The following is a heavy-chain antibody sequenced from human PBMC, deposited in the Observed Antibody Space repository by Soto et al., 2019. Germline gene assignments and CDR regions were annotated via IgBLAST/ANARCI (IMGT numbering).Heavy chain of an antibody. J-gene: IGHJ4*02. D-gene: IGHD6-13*01. CDR2: IYHSGST. CDR1: GGSISSSNW. CDR3: ARAAMGGSIWPFDY. Sequence: QVQLQESGPGLVKPSGTLSLTFAVSGGSISSSNWSSWVRQPPGKGLEWIGEIYHSGSTNSNPSLKSRFTIAVDKSKNQFSLKLSSVTAADTAVYYCARAAMGGSIWPFDYCGQGTLVTVSS. V-gene: IGHV4-4*02.